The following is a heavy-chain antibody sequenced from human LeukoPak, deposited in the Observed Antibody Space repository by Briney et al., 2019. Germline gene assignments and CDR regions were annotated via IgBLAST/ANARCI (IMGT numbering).Heavy chain of an antibody. CDR1: GFTVSSNY. V-gene: IGHV3-66*02. Sequence: GGSLRLSCAASGFTVSSNYMSWVRQAPGKGLEWVSVIYSGGSTYYADSVKGRFTISRDNSKNTLYLQMNSLRAEDTAVYYCARDKLSLDAFDIWGQGTMVNVSS. CDR3: ARDKLSLDAFDI. CDR2: IYSGGST. J-gene: IGHJ3*02. D-gene: IGHD2-2*01.